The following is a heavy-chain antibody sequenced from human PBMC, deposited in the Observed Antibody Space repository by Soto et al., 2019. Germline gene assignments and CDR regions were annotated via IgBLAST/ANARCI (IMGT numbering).Heavy chain of an antibody. CDR2: IKGDETGT. CDR1: GFTFSSYW. CDR3: ARDAFFFYWLFDYYLLSV. Sequence: GGSLRLSCAASGFTFSSYWMHWVRQAPGKGLVWVSRIKGDETGTDYADSVKGRFTISRDNGKNTVYLQMNSLRAEDTAVYYCARDAFFFYWLFDYYLLSVWGQGTTVP. V-gene: IGHV3-74*01. J-gene: IGHJ6*02. D-gene: IGHD3-9*01.